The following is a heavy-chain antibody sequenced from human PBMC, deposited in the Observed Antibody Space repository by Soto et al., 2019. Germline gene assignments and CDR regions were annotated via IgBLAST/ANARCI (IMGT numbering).Heavy chain of an antibody. V-gene: IGHV1-69*08. J-gene: IGHJ2*01. Sequence: QVQLVQSGAEVKKPGSSVKVSCKASGGTFSSYTISWVRQAPGQGLEWMGRIIPILGIANYAQKFQGRVTITADKSTSTAYMELSSLRSEDTAVYYCARDNSVGHFDLWGRGTLVTVSS. D-gene: IGHD3-10*01. CDR2: IIPILGIA. CDR3: ARDNSVGHFDL. CDR1: GGTFSSYT.